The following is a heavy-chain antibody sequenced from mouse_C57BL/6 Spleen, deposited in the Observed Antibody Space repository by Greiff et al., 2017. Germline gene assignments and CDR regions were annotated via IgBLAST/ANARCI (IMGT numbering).Heavy chain of an antibody. CDR3: TREGVYYGSSYGYFDY. J-gene: IGHJ2*01. CDR1: GYTFTDYE. CDR2: IDPETGGT. D-gene: IGHD1-1*01. V-gene: IGHV1-15*01. Sequence: QVQLQQSGAELVRPGASVTLSCKDSGYTFTDYEMHWVKQTPVHGLEWIGAIDPETGGTAYNQKFKGKAILTADKSSSTAYMELRSLTSEDSAVYYCTREGVYYGSSYGYFDYWGQGTTLTVSS.